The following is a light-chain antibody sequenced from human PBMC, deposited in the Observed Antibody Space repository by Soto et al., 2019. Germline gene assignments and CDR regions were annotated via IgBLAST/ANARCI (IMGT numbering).Light chain of an antibody. J-gene: IGKJ1*01. Sequence: EIVLTQSPGTLSLSPGERATLSCRASQSVSSDLAWYQQKPGQAPRLLIYGASTRATGIPARFSGSGSGTEFTPIISSLQSEDFAVYYCQQYNDWPWTFGQGTKVDIK. CDR2: GAS. CDR3: QQYNDWPWT. V-gene: IGKV3-15*01. CDR1: QSVSSD.